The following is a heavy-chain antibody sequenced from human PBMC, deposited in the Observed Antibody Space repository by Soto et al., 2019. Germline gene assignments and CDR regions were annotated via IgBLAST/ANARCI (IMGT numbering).Heavy chain of an antibody. V-gene: IGHV6-1*01. D-gene: IGHD6-6*01. J-gene: IGHJ6*02. Sequence: PSETLSLTCAISGDSVSSNSAAWNWIRQSPSRGLEWLGRTYYRPKWYNDYAVSVKSRITINPDTSKNQFSLQLNSVTPEDTAVYYCARGQYSSSSEYYYYGMDVWGQGTTVTVSS. CDR1: GDSVSSNSAA. CDR2: TYYRPKWYN. CDR3: ARGQYSSSSEYYYYGMDV.